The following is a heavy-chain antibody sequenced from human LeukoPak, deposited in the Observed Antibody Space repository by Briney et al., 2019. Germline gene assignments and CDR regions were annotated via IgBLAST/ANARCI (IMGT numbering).Heavy chain of an antibody. CDR3: ASGYSYGYDY. V-gene: IGHV4-38-2*02. D-gene: IGHD5-18*01. J-gene: IGHJ4*02. CDR2: MYHSGST. CDR1: NYSISTDYY. Sequence: KASETLSLTCTVSNYSISTDYYWGWIRQPPGKGLEWIGTMYHSGSTYYNPSLKSRVTISVDTSKNQFSLKLSSVTAADTAVYYCASGYSYGYDYWGQGTLVTVSS.